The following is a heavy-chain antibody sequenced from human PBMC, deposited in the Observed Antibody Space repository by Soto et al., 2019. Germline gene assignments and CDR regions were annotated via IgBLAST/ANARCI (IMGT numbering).Heavy chain of an antibody. D-gene: IGHD3-16*01. J-gene: IGHJ4*02. CDR1: GGSIGSTSYY. CDR3: ARNRGSGGRYYFDY. CDR2: INYSGNT. V-gene: IGHV4-39*01. Sequence: QLQLQESGPGLVKPSETLSLTCPVSGGSIGSTSYYWGWIRQPPGKGLEWIGSINYSGNTYYNPSLKSRVTISIATSNNQFSLNLTAVTASDTAVYYCARNRGSGGRYYFDYWGQGTLVTVSS.